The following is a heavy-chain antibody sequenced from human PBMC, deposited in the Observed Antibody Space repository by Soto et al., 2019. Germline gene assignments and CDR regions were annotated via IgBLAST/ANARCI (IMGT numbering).Heavy chain of an antibody. CDR1: GYSFTSYW. J-gene: IGHJ4*02. CDR3: ARLGRLWLTYYFDY. Sequence: PGESLTISCTGSGYSFTSYWIGWVRQLPGKGLEWMGIIYPGDSDTRYSPSFQGQVTISADKSISTAYLQWSSLKASDTAMYYCARLGRLWLTYYFDYWGQGTLVTVSS. CDR2: IYPGDSDT. D-gene: IGHD5-18*01. V-gene: IGHV5-51*01.